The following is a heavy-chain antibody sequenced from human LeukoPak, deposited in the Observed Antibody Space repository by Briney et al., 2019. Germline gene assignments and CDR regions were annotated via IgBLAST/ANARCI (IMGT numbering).Heavy chain of an antibody. CDR1: GGSFSGYY. D-gene: IGHD3-10*01. CDR2: INYSGRT. V-gene: IGHV4-34*01. J-gene: IGHJ1*01. Sequence: SETLTLTCAVYGGSFSGYYWSWIRQTPGKGLEWIGEINYSGRTKYNPSLKSRVTISVDTSKNQFSLKLSSVTAADTAVYYCASGPNRALIWGQGTLVTVSS. CDR3: ASGPNRALI.